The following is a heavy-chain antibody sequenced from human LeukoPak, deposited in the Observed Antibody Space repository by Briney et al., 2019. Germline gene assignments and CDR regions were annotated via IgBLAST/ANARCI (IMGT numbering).Heavy chain of an antibody. CDR3: ARHPLLGNHFDI. CDR2: IYYSGST. J-gene: IGHJ3*02. V-gene: IGHV4-39*01. CDR1: GGSISSSSYY. Sequence: SETLSFTCTVSGGSISSSSYYWGWIRQPPGKGLEWIGSIYYSGSTYYNPSLKSRVTISVDTSKNQFSLKLSSVTAADTAVYYCARHPLLGNHFDIWGQGTMVTVSS. D-gene: IGHD1-14*01.